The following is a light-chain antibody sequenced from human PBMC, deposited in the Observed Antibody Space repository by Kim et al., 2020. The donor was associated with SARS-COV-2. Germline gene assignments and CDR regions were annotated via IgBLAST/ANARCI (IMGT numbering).Light chain of an antibody. Sequence: AAVVDRITITCRASQNIVTSLNWYQKEPVKAPTILIYDASSLEGGVPPRFSGTGSGTDFTLTIRGLQPEDSGSYHCQQSYNLPFSFGQGTKVDIK. V-gene: IGKV1-39*01. CDR1: QNIVTS. CDR2: DAS. CDR3: QQSYNLPFS. J-gene: IGKJ2*03.